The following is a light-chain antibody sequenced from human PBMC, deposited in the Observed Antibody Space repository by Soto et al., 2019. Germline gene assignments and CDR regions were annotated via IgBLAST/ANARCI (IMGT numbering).Light chain of an antibody. CDR2: DVT. CDR3: SSFTSRITHV. J-gene: IGLJ1*01. CDR1: SSDVGGYNS. V-gene: IGLV2-14*01. Sequence: QSVLTQPASVSGSPGQSITISCTGTSSDVGGYNSVSWYQQHPGKAPKLILYDVTDRPSGVSYRFSGSKSGSTASLTISGLQAADEADYFSSSFTSRITHVFGRGTKVTVL.